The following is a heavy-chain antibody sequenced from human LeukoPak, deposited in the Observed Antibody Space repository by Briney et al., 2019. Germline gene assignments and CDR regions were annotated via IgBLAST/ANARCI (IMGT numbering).Heavy chain of an antibody. V-gene: IGHV1-46*01. CDR2: INPSGGST. CDR3: ASAGYSSGWHIDY. J-gene: IGHJ4*02. D-gene: IGHD6-19*01. CDR1: GGTFSSYT. Sequence: SSVKVSCKASGGTFSSYTISWVRQAPGQGLEWMGIINPSGGSTSYAQKFQGRVTMTRDTSTSTVYMELSSLRSEDTAVYYCASAGYSSGWHIDYWGQGTLVTVSS.